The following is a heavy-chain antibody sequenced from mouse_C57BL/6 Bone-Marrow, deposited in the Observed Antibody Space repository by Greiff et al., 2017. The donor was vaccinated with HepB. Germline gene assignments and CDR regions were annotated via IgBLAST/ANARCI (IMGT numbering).Heavy chain of an antibody. CDR3: VLLYWYFDV. V-gene: IGHV1-64*01. CDR1: GYTFTSYW. CDR2: IHPNSGST. J-gene: IGHJ1*03. Sequence: QVQLQQSGAELVKPGASVKLSCKASGYTFTSYWMHWVKQRPGQGLEWIGMIHPNSGSTNYNEKFKSKATLTVDKSSSTAYMQLSSLTSEDSAVYYCVLLYWYFDVWGTGTTVTVSS.